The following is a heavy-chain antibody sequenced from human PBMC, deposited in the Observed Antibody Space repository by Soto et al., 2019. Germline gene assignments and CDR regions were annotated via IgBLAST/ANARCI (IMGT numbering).Heavy chain of an antibody. CDR1: GFTFSSYE. J-gene: IGHJ6*02. Sequence: GGSLRLSCAASGFTFSSYEMNWVRQAPGKGLEWVSYISSSGSTIYYADSVKGRFTISRDNAKNSLYLQMNSLRAEDTAVYYCARDSYYDSSGYYYWYYYGMDVWGQGTTVTVSS. V-gene: IGHV3-48*03. CDR2: ISSSGSTI. D-gene: IGHD3-22*01. CDR3: ARDSYYDSSGYYYWYYYGMDV.